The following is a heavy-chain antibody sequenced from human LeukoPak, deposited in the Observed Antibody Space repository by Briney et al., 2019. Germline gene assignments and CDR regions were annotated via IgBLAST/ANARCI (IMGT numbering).Heavy chain of an antibody. CDR1: GFTFSSYS. D-gene: IGHD3-10*01. CDR2: ISSSSSTI. V-gene: IGHV3-48*01. CDR3: ARDAGGFGEFNYYYYMDV. J-gene: IGHJ6*03. Sequence: GGSLRLSCAASGFTFSSYSMNWVRQAPGKGLEWGSYISSSSSTIYYADSVKGRFTISRDNAKNSLYLQMHSLRAEDTAVYYCARDAGGFGEFNYYYYMDVWGKGTTVTVSS.